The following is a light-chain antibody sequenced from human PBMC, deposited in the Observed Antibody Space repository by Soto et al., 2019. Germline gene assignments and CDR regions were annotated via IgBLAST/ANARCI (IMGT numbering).Light chain of an antibody. CDR2: SAI. V-gene: IGKV2-28*01. CDR3: QHTFRSPRR. J-gene: IGKJ1*01. Sequence: DIVMTQSPLSLPVTPGEPASISCRSSQSLLHSHGYHYLDWYQQRPGKAPSLLIYSAISLQSGVPSRFSGSGSGTDFTLTIRNLQPEDFAVYYCQHTFRSPRRFGQGTKVDIK. CDR1: QSLLHSHGYHY.